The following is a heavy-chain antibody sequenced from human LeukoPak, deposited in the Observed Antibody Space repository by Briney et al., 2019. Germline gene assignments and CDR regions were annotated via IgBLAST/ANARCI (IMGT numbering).Heavy chain of an antibody. CDR1: GGSVSSSHY. Sequence: SETLSLTCTVSGGSVSSSHYWGWIRQPPGKGLEWIGSIYYGGSTYYNASLRSRVTTSVDTSKNQFSLKLSSVTAADTAVYYCAVTQSRGLYPHYYYGMDVWGQGTTVTVSS. J-gene: IGHJ6*02. CDR2: IYYGGST. V-gene: IGHV4-39*07. CDR3: AVTQSRGLYPHYYYGMDV. D-gene: IGHD2-2*02.